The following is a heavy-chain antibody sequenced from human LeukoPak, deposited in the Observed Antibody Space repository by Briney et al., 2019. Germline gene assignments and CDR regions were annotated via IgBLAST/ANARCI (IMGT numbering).Heavy chain of an antibody. CDR1: GGSISSYY. CDR3: ASQCCGYCSHTDAFDI. V-gene: IGHV4-59*01. CDR2: IYYSGST. D-gene: IGHD2-21*02. Sequence: SETLSLTCTVSGGSISSYYWSWIRQPPGKGLEWIGYIYYSGSTNYNPSLKSRVTISVDTSKNQFSLKLSSVTAADTAVYYCASQCCGYCSHTDAFDIWGQGTMVTGSS. J-gene: IGHJ3*02.